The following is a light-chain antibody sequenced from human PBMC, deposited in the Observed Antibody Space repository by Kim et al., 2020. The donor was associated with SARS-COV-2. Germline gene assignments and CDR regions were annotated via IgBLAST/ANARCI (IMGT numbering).Light chain of an antibody. J-gene: IGLJ1*01. V-gene: IGLV2-14*03. Sequence: GQSITISSTGTRSDVGDYNYVSWYQQHPGKAPKLMIYDVSNRPSGVSNRFSGSKSGNTASLTISGRQAEDEADYYCSSYTSSSTLVFGTGTKVTVL. CDR2: DVS. CDR3: SSYTSSSTLV. CDR1: RSDVGDYNY.